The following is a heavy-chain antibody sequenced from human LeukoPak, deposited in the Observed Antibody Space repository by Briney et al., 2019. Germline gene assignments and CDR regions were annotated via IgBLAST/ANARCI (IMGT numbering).Heavy chain of an antibody. V-gene: IGHV5-51*01. CDR2: IYPGDSDT. CDR3: ARQGPFTMVRGVIPSQSYCMDV. Sequence: GESLKISCKGSGYSFTSYWIGWVRQMPGKGLEWMGIIYPGDSDTRYSPSFQGQVTISADKSISTAYLQWSSLKASDTAMYYCARQGPFTMVRGVIPSQSYCMDVWGQGTTVTVSS. CDR1: GYSFTSYW. D-gene: IGHD3-10*01. J-gene: IGHJ6*02.